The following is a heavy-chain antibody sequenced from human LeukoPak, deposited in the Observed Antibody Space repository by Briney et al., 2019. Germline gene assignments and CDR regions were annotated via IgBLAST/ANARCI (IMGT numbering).Heavy chain of an antibody. J-gene: IGHJ4*02. CDR1: GGSFSGYY. CDR3: ARAKRYGAYFDY. CDR2: INHSGST. V-gene: IGHV4-34*01. D-gene: IGHD3-10*01. Sequence: SETLSLTCAVYGGSFSGYYWSWIRQPPGKGLEWIGEINHSGSTNYNPSLKSRVTISVDTSKNQFSLKLSSVTAADTAVYYCARAKRYGAYFDYWGQGTLVTVSS.